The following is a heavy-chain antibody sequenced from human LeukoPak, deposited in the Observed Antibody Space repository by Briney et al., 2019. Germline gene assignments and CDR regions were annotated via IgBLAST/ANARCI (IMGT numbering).Heavy chain of an antibody. D-gene: IGHD4-23*01. CDR2: ISAYNGNT. J-gene: IGHJ4*02. Sequence: GASVKVSCKASGYTFTSYGISWVRQAPGQGLEWMGWISAYNGNTNYAQKLQGRVTMTTDASTSTAYMELRSLRSDDTAVYYCARVRDYGGNWQFDYWGQGTLVTVSS. CDR3: ARVRDYGGNWQFDY. CDR1: GYTFTSYG. V-gene: IGHV1-18*01.